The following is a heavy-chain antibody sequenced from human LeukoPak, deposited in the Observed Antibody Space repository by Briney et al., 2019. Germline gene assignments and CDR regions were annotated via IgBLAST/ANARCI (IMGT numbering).Heavy chain of an antibody. CDR2: INPDGSET. CDR1: GFTFRFYS. V-gene: IGHV3-7*01. Sequence: GGSLRLSCEVSGFTFRFYSLGWVRQAPGQGLEWVANINPDGSETYYMDSVKGRFTISRDNAKESMFLQMNSLRVEETAVYFCVRWGVEAGMDSWGQGILVTVSS. CDR3: VRWGVEAGMDS. J-gene: IGHJ4*02. D-gene: IGHD6-19*01.